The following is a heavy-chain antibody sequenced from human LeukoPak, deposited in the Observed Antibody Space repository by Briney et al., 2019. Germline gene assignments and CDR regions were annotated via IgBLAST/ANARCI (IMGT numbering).Heavy chain of an antibody. V-gene: IGHV6-1*01. Sequence: SQTLSLTCGISGDSVSSNTGAWHWIRQSPSRGLEWLGKTYYRSKWNNDYAVSVKDRITINPDTSKDQFSLQLNSVTPEDTAVYYCAREVFKYGRFYFDYWGQGTPVTVSS. CDR3: AREVFKYGRFYFDY. J-gene: IGHJ4*02. D-gene: IGHD1-14*01. CDR1: GDSVSSNTGA. CDR2: TYYRSKWNN.